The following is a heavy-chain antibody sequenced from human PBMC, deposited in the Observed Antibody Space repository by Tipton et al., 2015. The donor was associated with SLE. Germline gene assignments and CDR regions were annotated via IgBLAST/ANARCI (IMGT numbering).Heavy chain of an antibody. J-gene: IGHJ5*02. CDR3: AREDGYH. CDR2: IYTSGST. V-gene: IGHV4-61*02. Sequence: LRLSCTVSGGSISSGSYYWSWIRQPAGKGLEWIGRIYTSGSTNYNPSLKSRVTISVDTSKNQFSLKRSSVTAADTAVYYCAREDGYHWGQGTLVTVSS. D-gene: IGHD3-10*01. CDR1: GGSISSGSYY.